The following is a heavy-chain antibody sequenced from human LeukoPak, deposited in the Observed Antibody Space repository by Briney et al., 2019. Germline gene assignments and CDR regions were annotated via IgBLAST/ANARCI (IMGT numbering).Heavy chain of an antibody. V-gene: IGHV3-33*06. Sequence: GRSLRLSCAASGFTFSNYGMHWVRQAPGKGLEWVAVIWFDGSNKYYTDSVKGRFTISGDNSKNTLYLQMNSLRAEDTAVYYCAKSQYSYGRYDAFDIWGQGTMVTVSS. D-gene: IGHD5-18*01. CDR3: AKSQYSYGRYDAFDI. J-gene: IGHJ3*02. CDR1: GFTFSNYG. CDR2: IWFDGSNK.